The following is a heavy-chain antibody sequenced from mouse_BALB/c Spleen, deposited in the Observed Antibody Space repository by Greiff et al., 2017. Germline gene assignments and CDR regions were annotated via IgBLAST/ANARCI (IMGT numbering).Heavy chain of an antibody. J-gene: IGHJ4*01. Sequence: EVQLQQSGAELVKPGASVKLSCTASGFNIKDNYMHWVKQRPEQGLEWIGRIDPANGNTKYDPKFQGKATITADTSSNTAYLQLSSLTSEDTAVYYCARSPYYYGSGDAMDYWGQGTSVTVSS. D-gene: IGHD1-1*01. V-gene: IGHV14-3*02. CDR3: ARSPYYYGSGDAMDY. CDR2: IDPANGNT. CDR1: GFNIKDNY.